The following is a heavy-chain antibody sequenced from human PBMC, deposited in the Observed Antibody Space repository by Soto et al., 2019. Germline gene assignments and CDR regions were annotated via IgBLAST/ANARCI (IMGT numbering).Heavy chain of an antibody. CDR2: IYGGGGRST. J-gene: IGHJ4*02. D-gene: IGHD1-26*01. V-gene: IGHV3-23*01. CDR1: GFNFRGYT. Sequence: DVHLLDSGGDLVQPGGSLRLSCAASGFNFRGYTMSWVRQAPGKGLEWVSSIYGGGGRSTFYSASVKGRFVISRDDSQNTLFLQMNSLRGEDTAIYYCAKDFTPDSRWDIDYWGQGTLVTVSS. CDR3: AKDFTPDSRWDIDY.